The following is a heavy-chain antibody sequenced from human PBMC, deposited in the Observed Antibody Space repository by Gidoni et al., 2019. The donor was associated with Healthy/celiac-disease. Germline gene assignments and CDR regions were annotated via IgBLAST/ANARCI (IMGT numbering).Heavy chain of an antibody. D-gene: IGHD3-10*01. CDR1: GGSISSYY. V-gene: IGHV4-4*07. CDR3: SRDRFTMVRGEADYYYYGMDV. Sequence: QVQLQESGPGLVKPSETLSLTCTVSGGSISSYYGSWIRQPAGKGLEWIGRIYTSGSTNYNPSLTRRVTMSVATSKIQFSLKLSSVTAADTAVYYCSRDRFTMVRGEADYYYYGMDVWGQGTTVTVSS. J-gene: IGHJ6*02. CDR2: IYTSGST.